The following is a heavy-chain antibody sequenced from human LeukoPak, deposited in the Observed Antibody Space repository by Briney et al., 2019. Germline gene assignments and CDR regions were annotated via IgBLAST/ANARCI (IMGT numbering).Heavy chain of an antibody. D-gene: IGHD2-15*01. CDR1: GFTFSNYA. CDR3: AKVRCSGGTCYLDHFDY. J-gene: IGHJ4*02. Sequence: GGSLRLSCAASGFTFSNYAMNWVRQAPGKGLEWVSAVTGSGDKTKYADSVKGRFTISRDNSKNTLYLQMNSLRAEDTSVYYCAKVRCSGGTCYLDHFDYWGQGTLVTVSS. V-gene: IGHV3-23*01. CDR2: VTGSGDKT.